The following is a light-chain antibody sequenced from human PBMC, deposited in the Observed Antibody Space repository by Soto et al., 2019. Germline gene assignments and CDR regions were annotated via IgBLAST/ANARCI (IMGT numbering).Light chain of an antibody. CDR1: SGHSSYI. CDR3: ETWESNTQV. J-gene: IGLJ3*02. V-gene: IGLV4-60*03. CDR2: LEGSGSY. Sequence: QSVLTQSSSASASLGSSVKLTCTLSSGHSSYIIAWHQQQPRKAPRYSMKLEGSGSYNKGSGVPDRFSGSSSGADRYLTISNLQSEDEADYYGETWESNTQVFGGGTKLTVL.